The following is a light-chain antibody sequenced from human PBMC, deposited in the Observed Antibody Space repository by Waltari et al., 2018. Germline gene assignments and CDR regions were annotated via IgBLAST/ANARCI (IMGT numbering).Light chain of an antibody. CDR3: QQRSNWPLST. Sequence: PGERATLSCRASQSVSSYLAWYQQKPGQAPRLLIYDASNRATGIPARFSGSGSGTDFTLTISSLEPEDFAVYYCQQRSNWPLSTFGGGTKVEIK. CDR2: DAS. CDR1: QSVSSY. J-gene: IGKJ4*01. V-gene: IGKV3-11*01.